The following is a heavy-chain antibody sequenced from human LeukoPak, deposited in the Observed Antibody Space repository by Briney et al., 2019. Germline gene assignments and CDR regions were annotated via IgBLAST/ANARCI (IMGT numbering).Heavy chain of an antibody. V-gene: IGHV6-1*01. CDR3: ARAIGAADSY. D-gene: IGHD6-13*01. CDR2: TYYRSKWSS. J-gene: IGHJ4*02. CDR1: GDSVSSKSAA. Sequence: SQTLSLTCAISGDSVSSKSAAWNWIRQSPSRGLGWLERTYYRSKWSSGYAESVKSRITVNPDTSKNQFSLQLRSVTPEDTAVYYCARAIGAADSYWGQGTLVTVSS.